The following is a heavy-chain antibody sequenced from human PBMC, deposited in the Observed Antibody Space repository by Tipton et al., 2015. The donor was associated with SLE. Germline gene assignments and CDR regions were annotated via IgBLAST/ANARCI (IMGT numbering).Heavy chain of an antibody. CDR1: GGSISSGGYY. V-gene: IGHV4-31*02. CDR3: ARMRTIVVVPAARELDAFDI. J-gene: IGHJ3*02. D-gene: IGHD2-2*01. CDR2: IYYSGST. Sequence: LRLSCTVSGGSISSGGYYWSWIRQHPGEGLEWIGYIYYSGSTYYNPSLKSRVTISVDTSKNQFSLKLSSVTAADTAVYYCARMRTIVVVPAARELDAFDIWGQGTMVTVSS.